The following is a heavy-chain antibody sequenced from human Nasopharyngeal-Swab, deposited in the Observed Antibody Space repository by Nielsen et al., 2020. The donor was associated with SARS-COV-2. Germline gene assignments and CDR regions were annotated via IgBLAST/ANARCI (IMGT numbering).Heavy chain of an antibody. CDR2: ISGSGGST. CDR3: AKDITTFGVVIASFDY. J-gene: IGHJ4*02. V-gene: IGHV3-23*01. Sequence: WIRQPPGKGLEWVPAISGSGGSTFYADSVKGRFTISRDSSKNTLYLQMNSLRAEDTAVYYCAKDITTFGVVIASFDYWGQGTLVTVSS. D-gene: IGHD3-3*01.